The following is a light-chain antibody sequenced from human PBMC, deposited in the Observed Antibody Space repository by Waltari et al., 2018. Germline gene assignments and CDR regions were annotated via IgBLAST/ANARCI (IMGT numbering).Light chain of an antibody. Sequence: QSALTQPASVSGSPGQSITISCTGTSSDVGGYPYVSWYQHHPGKAPKPMIHYVNKPPSGVSNRVSGSKSGNTASLTISGLQAEDEADYYCSSYTSISTFYVSGTGTKVTVL. V-gene: IGLV2-14*03. CDR1: SSDVGGYPY. CDR3: SSYTSISTFYV. CDR2: YVN. J-gene: IGLJ1*01.